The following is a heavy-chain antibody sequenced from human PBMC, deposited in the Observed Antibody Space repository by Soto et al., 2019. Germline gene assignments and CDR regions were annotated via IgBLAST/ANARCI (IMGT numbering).Heavy chain of an antibody. V-gene: IGHV4-61*01. D-gene: IGHD6-19*01. CDR1: DDSVSSNSYY. J-gene: IGHJ5*01. CDR2: ILSSGGT. Sequence: QVQLQESGPGLVTPSGTLSLTCSVSDDSVSSNSYYWTWIRQPPGKTLEWVGFILSSGGTSTNPSLRGRLSMSVDTSKNQFSMRLTSVTAADTGVYFCAKGFSTGMYVDSWGRGTLVTVSS. CDR3: AKGFSTGMYVDS.